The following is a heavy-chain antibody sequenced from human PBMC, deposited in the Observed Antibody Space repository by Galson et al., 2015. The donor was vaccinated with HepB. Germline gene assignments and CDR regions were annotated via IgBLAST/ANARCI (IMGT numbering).Heavy chain of an antibody. CDR1: GFTFSSYS. CDR3: ARRQGTLDY. J-gene: IGHJ4*02. V-gene: IGHV3-48*01. D-gene: IGHD1-1*01. Sequence: SLRLSCAASGFTFSSYSMNWVRQAPGKGLEWVSYISSSSSTIYYADSVKGRFTISRDNAKNSLYLQMNSLRAEDTAVYYCARRQGTLDYWGQGTLVTVSS. CDR2: ISSSSSTI.